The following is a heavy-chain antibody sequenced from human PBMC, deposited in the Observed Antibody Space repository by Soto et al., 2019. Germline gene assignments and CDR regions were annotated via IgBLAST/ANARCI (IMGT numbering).Heavy chain of an antibody. CDR2: INPSGGST. D-gene: IGHD3-10*01. J-gene: IGHJ4*02. CDR3: ARDRFGSGSYVYFDY. Sequence: ASVKVSCKASGYTFTSYYMHWVRQATGQGLEWMGIINPSGGSTSYAQKFQGRVTMTRDTSTSTVYMELSSLRSEDTAVYYCARDRFGSGSYVYFDYWGQGTLVTVSS. CDR1: GYTFTSYY. V-gene: IGHV1-46*01.